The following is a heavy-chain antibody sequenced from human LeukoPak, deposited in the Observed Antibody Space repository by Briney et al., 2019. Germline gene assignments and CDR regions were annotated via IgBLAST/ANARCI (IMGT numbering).Heavy chain of an antibody. CDR3: ARKYSSGWFDAFDI. J-gene: IGHJ3*02. Sequence: LPGGSLRLSCAASGFTFSSYAMSWVRQAAGKGLEWVSAISGSGGSTYYADSVKGRFTISRDNSKNTLYLQMNSLRAEDTAVYYCARKYSSGWFDAFDIWGQGTMVTVSS. V-gene: IGHV3-23*01. CDR1: GFTFSSYA. D-gene: IGHD6-19*01. CDR2: ISGSGGST.